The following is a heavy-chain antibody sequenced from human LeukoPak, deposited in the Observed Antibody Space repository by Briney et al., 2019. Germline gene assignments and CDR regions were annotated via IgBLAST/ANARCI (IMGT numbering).Heavy chain of an antibody. D-gene: IGHD2-15*01. CDR3: ARAVVVRNRRYYYYYYMDV. CDR2: IYTSGST. CDR1: GGSLSSYY. V-gene: IGHV4-4*07. Sequence: SETLSLTCTVSGGSLSSYYWSWIRQPAGKGLEWIGRIYTSGSTNYSPSLKSRVTMSLDTSKNHCSLTLSSVTAADTAVYYCARAVVVRNRRYYYYYYMDVWGKGPTVIVSS. J-gene: IGHJ6*03.